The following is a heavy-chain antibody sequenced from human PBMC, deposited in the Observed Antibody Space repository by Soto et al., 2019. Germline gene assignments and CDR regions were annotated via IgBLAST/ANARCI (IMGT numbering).Heavy chain of an antibody. CDR1: GFTFSTYW. CDR2: INSDGSST. J-gene: IGHJ4*02. CDR3: ARERVGAVDY. V-gene: IGHV3-74*01. Sequence: EVQLVESGGGLVQPGGSPRLSCAASGFTFSTYWMHWVRQAPGKGLVWVSRINSDGSSTSYADSVKGRFTISRDNAKNTLYLQMNSLRAEDTAVFHCARERVGAVDYWGQGTLVTVSS. D-gene: IGHD1-26*01.